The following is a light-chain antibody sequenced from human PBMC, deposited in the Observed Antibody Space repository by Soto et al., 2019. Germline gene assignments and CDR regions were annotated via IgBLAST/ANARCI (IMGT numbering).Light chain of an antibody. V-gene: IGKV2-28*01. CDR2: LGS. J-gene: IGKJ3*01. CDR3: MQTLETLFT. Sequence: EIVMTQSPLSLPVTPGEPATISCRSSQSLLLSNGYTYLHWYLQKPGQSPQLLIYLGSNRASGVPDRFSGSGSGTDFILKISRVEAEDVGVYYCMQTLETLFTFGPGTKVDIK. CDR1: QSLLLSNGYTY.